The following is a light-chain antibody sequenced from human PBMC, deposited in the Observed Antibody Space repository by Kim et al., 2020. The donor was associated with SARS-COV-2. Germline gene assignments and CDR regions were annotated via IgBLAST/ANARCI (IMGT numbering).Light chain of an antibody. V-gene: IGLV2-14*03. CDR3: SSYTSSNAPV. Sequence: GQSITISCTGTSSDIGGYNYVSWYQQRPGKAPKLMIYDVSNRPSGVSNRFSGSKSGNTASLTISGLQAEDEADYYCSSYTSSNAPVFGAGTKVTVL. J-gene: IGLJ1*01. CDR2: DVS. CDR1: SSDIGGYNY.